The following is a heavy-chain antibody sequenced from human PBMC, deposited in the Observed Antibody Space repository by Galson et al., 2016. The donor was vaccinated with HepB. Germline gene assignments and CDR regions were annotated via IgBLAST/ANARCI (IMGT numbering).Heavy chain of an antibody. Sequence: LRLSCAGSQFNFKDYIMHWVRQAPGKGLEWVAVIWNDGTKKFYSDSVRGRFIISRDNSNNTLHLLMNSLSANDTAMYFCARDLPARPLDSWGQGTLVTVSS. CDR1: QFNFKDYI. J-gene: IGHJ4*02. CDR3: ARDLPARPLDS. D-gene: IGHD6-6*01. V-gene: IGHV3-33*01. CDR2: IWNDGTKK.